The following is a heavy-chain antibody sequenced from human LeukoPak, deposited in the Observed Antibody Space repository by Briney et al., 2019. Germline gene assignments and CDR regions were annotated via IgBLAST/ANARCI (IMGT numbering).Heavy chain of an antibody. D-gene: IGHD5-24*01. J-gene: IGHJ4*02. CDR1: GFTFSSYW. CDR3: VRDGDDFNFDY. V-gene: IGHV3-74*01. CDR2: VKGDGSFT. Sequence: GGSLRLSCAASGFTFSSYWMHWVCQAPGKGLVWVSRVKGDGSFTNYADSVYGRFTISRDNAKNTLYLHMHSLRAEDTAVYYCVRDGDDFNFDYWGQGNLVTVSS.